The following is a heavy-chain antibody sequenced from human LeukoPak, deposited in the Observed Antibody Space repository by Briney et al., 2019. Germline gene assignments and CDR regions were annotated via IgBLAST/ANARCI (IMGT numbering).Heavy chain of an antibody. J-gene: IGHJ4*02. CDR3: ARDTIFGVVMGPDY. V-gene: IGHV1-69*05. CDR1: GGTFSSYA. D-gene: IGHD3-3*01. CDR2: IIPIFGTA. Sequence: SVKVSCKASGGTFSSYAISWVRQAPGQGLEWMGGIIPIFGTANYAQKFQGRVTITRDTSASAAYMELSSLRSEDTAVYYCARDTIFGVVMGPDYWGQGTLVTVSS.